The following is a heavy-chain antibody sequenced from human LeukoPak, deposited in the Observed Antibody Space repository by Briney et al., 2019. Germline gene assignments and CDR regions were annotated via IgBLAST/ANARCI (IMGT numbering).Heavy chain of an antibody. V-gene: IGHV4-59*01. CDR1: GGSISSYY. J-gene: IGHJ6*02. CDR2: IYYSGST. D-gene: IGHD2-15*01. Sequence: SETLSLTCTVSGGSISSYYWSWIRQPPGKGLEWIGYIYYSGSTNYNPSLKSRVTMSVDTSKNQFSLKLSSVTAADTAVYYCARVVVGATYYYGMDVWGQGTTVTVSS. CDR3: ARVVVGATYYYGMDV.